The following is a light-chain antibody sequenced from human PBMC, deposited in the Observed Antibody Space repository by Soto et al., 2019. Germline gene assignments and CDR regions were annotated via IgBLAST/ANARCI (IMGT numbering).Light chain of an antibody. CDR3: CSYAGSYTVV. J-gene: IGLJ2*01. V-gene: IGLV2-11*01. Sequence: QSALTQPRSVSGSPGQSVSLSFTGTGSDVGGYHYVSWYQHHPGKAAKIIIYDVNKRPSGVPERFAGSKSGNTASLTISGLQTEDEADYYCCSYAGSYTVVIGGGTKLTVL. CDR2: DVN. CDR1: GSDVGGYHY.